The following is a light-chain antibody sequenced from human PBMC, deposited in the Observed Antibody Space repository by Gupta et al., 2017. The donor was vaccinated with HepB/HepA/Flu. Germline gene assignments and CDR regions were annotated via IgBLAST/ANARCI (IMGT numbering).Light chain of an antibody. V-gene: IGKV4-1*01. CDR3: QQDYSTPYT. CDR1: QSVLYSSNNKNY. CDR2: WAS. Sequence: DIVMTQSPDSLAVSLGERATTNCKSSQSVLYSSNNKNYLAWYQQKPGQPPKLLIYWASTRESGVPDRFSGSGSGTDFTLTISSLQAEDVAVYYCQQDYSTPYTFGQGTKLEIK. J-gene: IGKJ2*01.